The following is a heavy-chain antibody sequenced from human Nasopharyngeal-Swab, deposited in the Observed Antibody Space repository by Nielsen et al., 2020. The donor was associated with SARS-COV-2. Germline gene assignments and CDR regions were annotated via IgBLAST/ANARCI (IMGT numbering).Heavy chain of an antibody. CDR2: IIISSSYI. CDR3: ARDSPIVDYVPNYYYYMDV. Sequence: GESLKISCAASGFTFSSYNINWVRQAPGKGLEWVSSIIISSSYIYYADSVKGRFTISRDNAKKSLYLQMNSLRAEDTAVYYCARDSPIVDYVPNYYYYMDVWGKGTTVTVSS. J-gene: IGHJ6*03. D-gene: IGHD3-16*01. V-gene: IGHV3-21*01. CDR1: GFTFSSYN.